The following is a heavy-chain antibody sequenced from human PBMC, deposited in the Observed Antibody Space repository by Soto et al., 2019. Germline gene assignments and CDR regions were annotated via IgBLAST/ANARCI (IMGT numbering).Heavy chain of an antibody. CDR2: IDPSDSYT. V-gene: IGHV5-10-1*01. J-gene: IGHJ4*02. Sequence: GESLKISCKGSGYSFTSYWNSWVRQMPGQGLEWMGRIDPSDSYTNYSPSFQGHVTISADKSISTAYPQWSSLKASDTAMYYCARHPYYGSGNVDYWGQGTLVTVSS. CDR1: GYSFTSYW. CDR3: ARHPYYGSGNVDY. D-gene: IGHD3-10*01.